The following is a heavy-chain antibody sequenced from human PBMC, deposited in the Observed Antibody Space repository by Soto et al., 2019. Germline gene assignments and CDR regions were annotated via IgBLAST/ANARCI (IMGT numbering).Heavy chain of an antibody. J-gene: IGHJ6*02. V-gene: IGHV2-5*01. CDR1: GFSLSTSGVG. CDR3: AHRYYDFWSGPYYYYYYGMDV. CDR2: IYWNDDK. D-gene: IGHD3-3*01. Sequence: SGPTLVNPTQTLTLTCTFSGFSLSTSGVGVGWIRQPPGKALEWLALIYWNDDKRYSSSLKSRLTITKDTSKNQVVLTMTNMDPVDTATYYCAHRYYDFWSGPYYYYYYGMDVWGQGATVTVSS.